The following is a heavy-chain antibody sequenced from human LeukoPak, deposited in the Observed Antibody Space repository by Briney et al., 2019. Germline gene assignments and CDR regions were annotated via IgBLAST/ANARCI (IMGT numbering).Heavy chain of an antibody. CDR2: ISGYNGKT. Sequence: ASVKVSCKASGYTFNTYGITWVRQAPGQGLEWMGWISGYNGKTKYAQKLQGRVTMTTDTSTSTAYMELRSLRSDDTAVYYCARDSIVLMVYAIVSGYYYMDVWGKGTTVTVSS. V-gene: IGHV1-18*01. CDR3: ARDSIVLMVYAIVSGYYYMDV. J-gene: IGHJ6*03. CDR1: GYTFNTYG. D-gene: IGHD2-8*01.